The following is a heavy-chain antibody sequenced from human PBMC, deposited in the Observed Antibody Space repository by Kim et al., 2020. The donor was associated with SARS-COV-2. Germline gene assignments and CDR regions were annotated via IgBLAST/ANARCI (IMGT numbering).Heavy chain of an antibody. CDR3: ARYIIGGSYLDY. J-gene: IGHJ4*02. D-gene: IGHD1-26*01. Sequence: YQPSLQGHVTIPADKSISTAYRQWSSLKASDTAMYYCARYIIGGSYLDYWGQGTLVTVSS. V-gene: IGHV5-51*01.